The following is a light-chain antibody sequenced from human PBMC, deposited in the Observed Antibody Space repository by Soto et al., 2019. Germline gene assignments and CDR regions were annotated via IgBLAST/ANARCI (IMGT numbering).Light chain of an antibody. CDR3: QQYGSSGLT. CDR2: GAS. J-gene: IGKJ4*01. Sequence: EIVLTQSPGTLSLSPGERATLSCRASQSVSSSYLAWYQQKPGQAPRLLIYGASSRATGLPDRFSGSGSGKYFTLTISRLEPEDFAVYYCQQYGSSGLTFGGGTKVEIK. CDR1: QSVSSSY. V-gene: IGKV3-20*01.